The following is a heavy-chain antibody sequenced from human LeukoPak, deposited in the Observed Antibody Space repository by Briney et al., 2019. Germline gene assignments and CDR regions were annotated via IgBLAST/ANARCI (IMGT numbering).Heavy chain of an antibody. CDR1: GGTFSSYA. V-gene: IGHV1-69*04. D-gene: IGHD6-13*01. Sequence: GSSVKVSCKASGGTFSSYAISWVRQAPGQGLEWMGRIIPILGIANYAQKFQGRVTITADKSTSTAYMELSSLRSEDTAVYYCARSHSSWYWFDPWGQGTLVTVS. CDR2: IIPILGIA. J-gene: IGHJ5*02. CDR3: ARSHSSWYWFDP.